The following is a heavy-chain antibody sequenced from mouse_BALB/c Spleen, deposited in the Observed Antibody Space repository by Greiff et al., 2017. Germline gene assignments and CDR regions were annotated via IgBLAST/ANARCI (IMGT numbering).Heavy chain of an antibody. V-gene: IGHV5-4*02. D-gene: IGHD2-3*01. CDR3: ARAYDGYLYYYAMDY. CDR2: ISDGGSYT. CDR1: GFTFSDYY. J-gene: IGHJ4*01. Sequence: EVKVEESGGGLVKPGGSLKLSCAASGFTFSDYYMYWVRQTPEKRLEWVATISDGGSYTYYPDSVKGRFTISRDNAKNNLYLQMSSLKSEDTAMYYCARAYDGYLYYYAMDYWGQGTSVTVSS.